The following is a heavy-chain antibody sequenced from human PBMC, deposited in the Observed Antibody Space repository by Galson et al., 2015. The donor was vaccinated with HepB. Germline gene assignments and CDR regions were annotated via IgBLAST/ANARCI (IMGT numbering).Heavy chain of an antibody. J-gene: IGHJ6*03. CDR2: ISAYNGNT. CDR1: GYTFTSYG. CDR3: ARETVVVAATDYYYYYMDV. V-gene: IGHV1-18*04. Sequence: SVKVSCKASGYTFTSYGISWVRQAPGQGLEWMGWISAYNGNTSYAQKFQGRVTMTRDTSTSTVYMELSSLRSEDTAVYYCARETVVVAATDYYYYYMDVWGKGTTVTVSS. D-gene: IGHD2-15*01.